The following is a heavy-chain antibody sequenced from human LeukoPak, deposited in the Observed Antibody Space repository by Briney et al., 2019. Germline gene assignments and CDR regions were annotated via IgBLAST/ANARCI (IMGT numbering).Heavy chain of an antibody. V-gene: IGHV1-2*04. Sequence: GASVKVSCKASGYTFTGYYMHWVRQAPGQGLEWMGWINPNSGGTNYAQKFQGWVTMTRDTSISTAYMELSRLRSDDTAVYYCARAYDSSGYYYLDYWGQGTLVTVPS. CDR1: GYTFTGYY. CDR2: INPNSGGT. D-gene: IGHD3-22*01. J-gene: IGHJ4*02. CDR3: ARAYDSSGYYYLDY.